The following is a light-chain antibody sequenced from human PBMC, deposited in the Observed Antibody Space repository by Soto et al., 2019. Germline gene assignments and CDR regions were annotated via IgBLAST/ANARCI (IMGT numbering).Light chain of an antibody. CDR3: SSYTISSTYV. CDR2: EVT. Sequence: QSALTQPASVSGSPGQSITISCTGTSSDVGDYNYVSWYQQHPGKAPKLMISEVTNRHSGVSNRFSGSKSGTTASLTISGLQAEDEADYYCSSYTISSTYVFGTGTKLTVL. V-gene: IGLV2-14*01. CDR1: SSDVGDYNY. J-gene: IGLJ1*01.